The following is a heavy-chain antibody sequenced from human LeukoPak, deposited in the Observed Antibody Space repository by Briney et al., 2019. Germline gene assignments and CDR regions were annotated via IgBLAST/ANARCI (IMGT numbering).Heavy chain of an antibody. V-gene: IGHV1-46*01. Sequence: GASVKVSCKASGYTFTSHYMHWVRQAPGQGLEWMGIINPSGGGTSYAQSFQDRLTMTSDMSTTTVYMELSSLSSEDTAVYYCAREVVTAIPLTYYFDYWGQGSLVTVSS. CDR3: AREVVTAIPLTYYFDY. CDR2: INPSGGGT. CDR1: GYTFTSHY. J-gene: IGHJ4*02. D-gene: IGHD2-21*02.